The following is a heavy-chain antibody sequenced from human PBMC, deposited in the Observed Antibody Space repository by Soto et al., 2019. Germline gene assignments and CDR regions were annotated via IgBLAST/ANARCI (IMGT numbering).Heavy chain of an antibody. CDR3: ARVCGGDCYDAFDI. CDR2: TRNKANSYTT. J-gene: IGHJ3*02. V-gene: IGHV3-72*01. D-gene: IGHD2-21*02. Sequence: GGSLRLSCAASGFTFSDHYMDWVRQAPGKGLEWVGRTRNKANSYTTEYAASVKGRFTISRDDSKNSLYLQMNSLKTEDTAVYYCARVCGGDCYDAFDIWGQGTMVPVSS. CDR1: GFTFSDHY.